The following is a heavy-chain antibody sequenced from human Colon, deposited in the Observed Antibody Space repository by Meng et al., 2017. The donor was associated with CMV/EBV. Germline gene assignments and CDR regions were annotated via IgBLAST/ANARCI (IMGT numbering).Heavy chain of an antibody. Sequence: GESLKISCAASGFTFSSYGMNWVRQAPGKGLEWVAFIRYDGTNKYYGDSVRGRFTISRDNSKNTLYLQMNSLRAEDTAVYYCARVNGDYYYGMDVWGQGTPVTVSS. J-gene: IGHJ6*02. CDR1: GFTFSSYG. CDR2: IRYDGTNK. CDR3: ARVNGDYYYGMDV. V-gene: IGHV3-30*02. D-gene: IGHD1-1*01.